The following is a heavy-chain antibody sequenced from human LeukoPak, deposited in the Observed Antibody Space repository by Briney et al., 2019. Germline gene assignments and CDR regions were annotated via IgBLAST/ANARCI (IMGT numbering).Heavy chain of an antibody. CDR3: ARDYKGYCSSTSCYHYYYGMDV. CDR2: ISYDGSNK. D-gene: IGHD2-2*01. Sequence: GRSLRLSCAASGFTFSSYGMHWVRQAPGKGLEGVAVISYDGSNKYYADSVKGRFTISRDNSKNTLYLQMNSLRAEDTAVYYCARDYKGYCSSTSCYHYYYGMDVWGQGTTVTVSS. J-gene: IGHJ6*02. CDR1: GFTFSSYG. V-gene: IGHV3-30*03.